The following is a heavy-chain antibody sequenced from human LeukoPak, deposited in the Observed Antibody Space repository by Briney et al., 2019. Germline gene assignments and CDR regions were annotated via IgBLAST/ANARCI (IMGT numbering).Heavy chain of an antibody. Sequence: GALRLSCAASGFTFSSYGMSWVRQAPGKGLEWVTFIQSDGNNKYYADSVKGRFTISRDNSKNTLYLQMNSLRAEDTAVYYCAKPAISSRGWYYDYWGQGTLVTVSS. D-gene: IGHD6-19*01. J-gene: IGHJ4*02. CDR3: AKPAISSRGWYYDY. CDR1: GFTFSSYG. CDR2: IQSDGNNK. V-gene: IGHV3-30*02.